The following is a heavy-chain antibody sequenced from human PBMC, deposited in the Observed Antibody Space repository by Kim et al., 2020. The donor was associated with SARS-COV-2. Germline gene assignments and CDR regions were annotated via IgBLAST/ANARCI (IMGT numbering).Heavy chain of an antibody. Sequence: ASVRVSCKASGYTFTSYDINWVRQATGQGLEWMGWMNPNSGNTGYAQKFQGRVTMTRNTSISTAYMELSSLRSEDTAVYYCARPYSYYYYYGMDVWGQGTTVTVSS. D-gene: IGHD2-21*01. CDR3: ARPYSYYYYYGMDV. V-gene: IGHV1-8*01. CDR1: GYTFTSYD. J-gene: IGHJ6*02. CDR2: MNPNSGNT.